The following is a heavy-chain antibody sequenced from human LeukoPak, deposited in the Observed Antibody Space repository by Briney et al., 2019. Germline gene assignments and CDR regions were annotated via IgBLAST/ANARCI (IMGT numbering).Heavy chain of an antibody. D-gene: IGHD3/OR15-3a*01. J-gene: IGHJ4*02. Sequence: SETLSLTCTVSGGSISSYYWSWIRQPPGKGLGWIGYIYYTGSTNYNPSLRSRVTISVDTSKNQFSLRLSSVTAADTAVYYCSRVTLDGNSDYWGQGILVTVSS. CDR1: GGSISSYY. CDR3: SRVTLDGNSDY. CDR2: IYYTGST. V-gene: IGHV4-59*01.